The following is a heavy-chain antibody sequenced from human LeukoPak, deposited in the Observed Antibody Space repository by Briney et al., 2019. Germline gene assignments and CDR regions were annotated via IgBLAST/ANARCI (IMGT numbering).Heavy chain of an antibody. D-gene: IGHD5-18*01. V-gene: IGHV3-7*01. CDR1: GLTFSSSW. Sequence: GGSLRLSCAVSGLTFSSSWMDWVRQAPGKGLEWVASINPDGNKKYSADSVKGRFTISRDNAENSLYLQMNSLRVEDTAFYYCARDLAYSRLDYWGQGMLITVSS. J-gene: IGHJ4*02. CDR2: INPDGNKK. CDR3: ARDLAYSRLDY.